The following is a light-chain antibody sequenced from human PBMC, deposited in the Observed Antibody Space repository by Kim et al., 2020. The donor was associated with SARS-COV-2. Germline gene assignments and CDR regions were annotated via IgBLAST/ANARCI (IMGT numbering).Light chain of an antibody. Sequence: GPASISCRARQCLLHSNGSTYLDWYLRKPGQSPQLLIYWGSYRASGVPDRFSGSGSGTDFTLKISRVEAEDVGIYYCAQTLQSRTFGPGTKVDIK. V-gene: IGKV2-28*01. CDR3: AQTLQSRT. CDR2: WGS. CDR1: QCLLHSNGSTY. J-gene: IGKJ1*01.